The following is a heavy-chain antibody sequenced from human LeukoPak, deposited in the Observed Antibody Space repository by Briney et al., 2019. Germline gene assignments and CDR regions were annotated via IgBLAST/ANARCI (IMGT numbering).Heavy chain of an antibody. V-gene: IGHV1-69*06. D-gene: IGHD3-22*01. CDR3: ARDRQSELYYYDSSGYIHAFDI. J-gene: IGHJ3*02. Sequence: GASVKVSCKASGGTFSSYAISWVRQAPGQGLEWMGGIIPIFGTANYAQKFQGRVTITADKSTSTAYMELRSLRSDDTAVYYCARDRQSELYYYDSSGYIHAFDIWGQGTMVTVSS. CDR2: IIPIFGTA. CDR1: GGTFSSYA.